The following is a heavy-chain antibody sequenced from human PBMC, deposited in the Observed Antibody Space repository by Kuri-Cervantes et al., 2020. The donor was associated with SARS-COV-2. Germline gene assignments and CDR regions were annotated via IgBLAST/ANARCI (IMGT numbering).Heavy chain of an antibody. CDR1: GCSFSSYA. CDR2: MIGSGGST. CDR3: AKAPRPHWDGGDSGDY. Sequence: AGSLSLSCAASGCSFSSYAMSWVRQAPGKGLEWVAAMIGSGGSTYYPDSVKGLFTIARDNSKNTLYQQMNSLRAEDTAVYYCAKAPRPHWDGGDSGDYWGQGTLVTVSS. V-gene: IGHV3-23*01. J-gene: IGHJ4*02. D-gene: IGHD1-26*01.